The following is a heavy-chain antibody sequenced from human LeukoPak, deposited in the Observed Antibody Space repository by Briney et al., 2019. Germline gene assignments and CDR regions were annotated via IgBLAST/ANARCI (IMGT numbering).Heavy chain of an antibody. CDR1: GFSFSSYG. V-gene: IGHV3-7*01. CDR3: ARATEGDYYYYYYMDV. CDR2: IKQDGSEK. J-gene: IGHJ6*03. D-gene: IGHD4-17*01. Sequence: GGSLRLSCAGSGFSFSSYGMHWVRQAPGKGLEWVANIKQDGSEKYYVDSVKGRFTISRDNAKNSLYLQMNSLRAEDTAVYYCARATEGDYYYYYYMDVWGKGTTVTVSS.